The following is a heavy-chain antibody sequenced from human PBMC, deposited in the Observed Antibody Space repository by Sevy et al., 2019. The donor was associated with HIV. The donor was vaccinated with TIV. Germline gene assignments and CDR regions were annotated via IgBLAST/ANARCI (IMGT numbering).Heavy chain of an antibody. CDR3: ARGLRGYDILTGYSVGNWFDP. CDR1: GGSISSYY. J-gene: IGHJ5*02. Sequence: SETLSLTCTVSGGSISSYYWSWIRQSPGKGLEWIGYIYYSGSTNYNPSLKSRVTISVDTSKNQFSLKLSSVTAADTAGYYCARGLRGYDILTGYSVGNWFDPWGQGTLVTVSS. V-gene: IGHV4-59*01. CDR2: IYYSGST. D-gene: IGHD3-9*01.